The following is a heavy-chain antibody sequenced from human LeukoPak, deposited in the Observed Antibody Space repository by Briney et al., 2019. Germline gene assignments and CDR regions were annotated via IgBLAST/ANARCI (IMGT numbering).Heavy chain of an antibody. V-gene: IGHV4-39*01. CDR3: ARRLGSGWIENWFDP. Sequence: PETLSLTCTVSGGSISSSSYYWGWIRQPPGKGLEWIGSIYYSGSTYYNPSLKSRVTISVDTSKNQFSLKLSSVTAADTAVYYCARRLGSGWIENWFDPWGQGTLVTVSS. CDR2: IYYSGST. J-gene: IGHJ5*02. D-gene: IGHD6-19*01. CDR1: GGSISSSSYY.